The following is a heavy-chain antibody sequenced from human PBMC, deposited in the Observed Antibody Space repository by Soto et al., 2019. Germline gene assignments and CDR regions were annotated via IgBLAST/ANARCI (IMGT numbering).Heavy chain of an antibody. CDR1: RDSFTNYW. CDR2: VDPSDSYI. J-gene: IGHJ5*02. D-gene: IGHD3-10*01. V-gene: IGHV5-10-1*03. CDR3: ARHPYYSSGSYSEGGENWFDP. Sequence: EVQLVQSAAEVKKPGESLRISCQGSRDSFTNYWISWVRQRPGKGLEWMGRVDPSDSYINYSPSFQGHVSISVDKSISTAYLQWSSLKASDTAIYYCARHPYYSSGSYSEGGENWFDPWGQGTLVTVSS.